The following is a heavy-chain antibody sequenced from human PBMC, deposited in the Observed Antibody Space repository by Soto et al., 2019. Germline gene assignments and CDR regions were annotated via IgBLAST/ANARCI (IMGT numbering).Heavy chain of an antibody. Sequence: GGSLRLSCAASGFTFSNAWMNWVRQAPGKGLEWVGRIKSKTDGGTTDYAAPVKGRFTISRDDSKNTLYLQMNSLKTEDTAVYYCTTGYSSGWYVRTYYFDYWGQGTLVTVSS. V-gene: IGHV3-15*07. CDR3: TTGYSSGWYVRTYYFDY. CDR1: GFTFSNAW. J-gene: IGHJ4*02. D-gene: IGHD6-19*01. CDR2: IKSKTDGGTT.